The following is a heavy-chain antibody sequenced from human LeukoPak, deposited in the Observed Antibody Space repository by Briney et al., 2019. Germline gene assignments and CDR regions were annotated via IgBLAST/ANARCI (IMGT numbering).Heavy chain of an antibody. D-gene: IGHD3-3*01. J-gene: IGHJ6*03. CDR1: GGSFSGYY. CDR3: ARVSNYDFWSGYPSRGFYMDV. Sequence: TSETLSLTCAVYGGSFSGYYWSWIRQPPGKGLEWIGEINHSGSTNYDPSLKSRVTISVDTSKNQFSLKLSSVTAADTAVYYCARVSNYDFWSGYPSRGFYMDVWGKGTTVTVSS. CDR2: INHSGST. V-gene: IGHV4-34*01.